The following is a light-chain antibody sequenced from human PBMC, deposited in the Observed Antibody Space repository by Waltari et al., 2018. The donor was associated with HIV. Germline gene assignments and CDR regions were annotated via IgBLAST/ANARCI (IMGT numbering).Light chain of an antibody. J-gene: IGLJ3*02. CDR1: LAASTSGHF. V-gene: IGLV7-46*01. Sequence: QAVVTQEPSLTVSPGRTVTLTCSSSLAASTSGHFPHWFQQKPGQAPRTLIYDTSQQHPSTPARFSGSLLGGKAALTLSGAQPEDEADYYCLLSSSGSRVFGGGTKLTVL. CDR3: LLSSSGSRV. CDR2: DTS.